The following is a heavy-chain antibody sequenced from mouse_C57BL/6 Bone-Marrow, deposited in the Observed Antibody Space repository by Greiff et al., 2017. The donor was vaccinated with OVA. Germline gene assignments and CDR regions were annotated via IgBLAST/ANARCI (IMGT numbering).Heavy chain of an antibody. CDR3: ARGADDSDCEDWYVEV. D-gene: IGHD2-12*01. Sequence: QVQLQQSGPELVKPGASVKISCKASGYAFSSSWMHWVKQRPGKGLEWIGRIYPGDGDTNYNGQFKGKATLTAAQSSSTAYLQLSSLTSEDSAVSVCARGADDSDCEDWYVEVWGTGTTVTVSA. CDR1: GYAFSSSW. CDR2: IYPGDGDT. V-gene: IGHV1-82*01. J-gene: IGHJ1*03.